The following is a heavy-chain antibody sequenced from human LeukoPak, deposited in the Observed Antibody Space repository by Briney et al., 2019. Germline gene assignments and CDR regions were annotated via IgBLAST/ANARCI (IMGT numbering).Heavy chain of an antibody. Sequence: GESLRLSCAASGFTFSNYVIHWVRQAPGKGLEWLAVISYYGTNKYYADTVKGRFTISRDHSQSTVDLQMNTLRGADTAVYYCVRSPAYYNMDVWGKGTTVTVSS. CDR3: VRSPAYYNMDV. CDR1: GFTFSNYV. CDR2: ISYYGTNK. J-gene: IGHJ6*03. V-gene: IGHV3-30*03.